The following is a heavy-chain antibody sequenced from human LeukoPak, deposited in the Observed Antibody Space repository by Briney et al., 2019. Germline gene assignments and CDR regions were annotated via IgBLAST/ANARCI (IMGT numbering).Heavy chain of an antibody. D-gene: IGHD1-26*01. CDR1: GFTFSSYW. V-gene: IGHV3-7*01. CDR3: ARAQSGSYYWYYYYYMDV. CDR2: IKQNGSEK. Sequence: PGGSLRLSCAASGFTFSSYWMSWGRQAPGKGGEWVAKIKQNGSEKYYVDSVKGRFTISRDNAKNSLSLQMNSLRAEDTAVYYCARAQSGSYYWYYYYYMDVWGKGTTVTVSS. J-gene: IGHJ6*03.